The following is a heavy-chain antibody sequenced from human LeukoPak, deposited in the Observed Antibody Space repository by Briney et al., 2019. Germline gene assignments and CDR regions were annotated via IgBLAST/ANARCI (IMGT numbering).Heavy chain of an antibody. CDR1: GGSISSNNYY. CDR3: ASQQGRNLVSYLDY. Sequence: PSETLSLTCAVSGGSISSNNYYWGWIRQPPGKGLEWIGSIYYSGRTFYNPSLKSRVTISVDTSKNEFSLKLSSVTAADTAVYYCASQQGRNLVSYLDYWGQGTLVTVSS. D-gene: IGHD2-21*01. CDR2: IYYSGRT. V-gene: IGHV4-39*01. J-gene: IGHJ4*02.